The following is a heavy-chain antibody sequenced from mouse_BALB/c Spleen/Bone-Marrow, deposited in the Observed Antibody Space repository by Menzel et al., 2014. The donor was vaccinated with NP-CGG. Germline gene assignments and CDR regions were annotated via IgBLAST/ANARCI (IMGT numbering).Heavy chain of an antibody. J-gene: IGHJ4*01. CDR1: GFSLTGYV. V-gene: IGHV2-6-7*01. CDR3: ARDSFLITRALDY. D-gene: IGHD2-4*01. CDR2: IWGDGST. Sequence: VKVVESGPGLVAPSQSLSITCTVSGFSLTGYVVSWVRQPPGKGLEWLGMIWGDGSTDYNSALKSRLSINKDNSKSQVFLKMNSLQTDDTARYYCARDSFLITRALDYWGQGTSVTVSS.